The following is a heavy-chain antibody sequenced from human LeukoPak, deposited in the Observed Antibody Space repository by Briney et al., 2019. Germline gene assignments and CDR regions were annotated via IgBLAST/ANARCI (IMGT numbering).Heavy chain of an antibody. CDR2: VYYSGST. D-gene: IGHD2-2*01. CDR1: GGSISSSSLY. J-gene: IGHJ3*02. CDR3: ARNASSLGAGAFDI. V-gene: IGHV4-39*01. Sequence: SETLSLTCTVSGGSISSSSLYWDWIRQPPGKGLEWIGTVYYSGSTYYNPSLKGRVTISVDTSKNQFSLKLSSVTAADTAVYYCARNASSLGAGAFDIWGQGTMVTVSS.